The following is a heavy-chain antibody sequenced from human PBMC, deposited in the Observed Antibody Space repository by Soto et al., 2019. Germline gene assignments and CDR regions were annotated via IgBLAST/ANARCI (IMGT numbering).Heavy chain of an antibody. Sequence: ASVKVSCKASVYTFTGYYMHWVRQAPGQGLEWMGWINPNSGGTNYAQKFQGWVTMTRDTSISTAYMELNSLRAEDTAVYYCARSSSGEKTSFHYGMDVWGQGTTVTVSS. J-gene: IGHJ6*02. V-gene: IGHV1-2*04. CDR2: INPNSGGT. CDR3: ARSSSGEKTSFHYGMDV. CDR1: VYTFTGYY. D-gene: IGHD4-17*01.